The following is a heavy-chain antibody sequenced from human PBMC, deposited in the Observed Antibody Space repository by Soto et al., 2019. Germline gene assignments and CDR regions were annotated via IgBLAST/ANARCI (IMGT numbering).Heavy chain of an antibody. D-gene: IGHD3-9*01. CDR1: GGSMGNYY. CDR2: VSSSGNT. Sequence: QVQLQESGPGLVKPSETLSLTCTVSGGSMGNYYWFWIRQFAGKELEWIGRVSSSGNTNDNPSRKRRATLSIDTSKNQFSLKLSSVTAADTAVYYCARADYDILTGSYAVDVWGQGTTVTVSS. V-gene: IGHV4-4*07. J-gene: IGHJ6*02. CDR3: ARADYDILTGSYAVDV.